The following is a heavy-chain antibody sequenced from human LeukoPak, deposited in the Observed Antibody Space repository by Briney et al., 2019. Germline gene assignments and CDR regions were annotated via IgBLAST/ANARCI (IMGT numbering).Heavy chain of an antibody. J-gene: IGHJ4*02. CDR2: IRSRPSTI. D-gene: IGHD7-27*01. Sequence: GGSLRLSCAASGFTLTSYSMNWVRQAPGKGLEWVSYIRSRPSTIYYADSVKGRFTISRDDAKNSLYLQMNSLRAEDTAIYYCVRDHHWGFDSWGQGTQVTVSS. CDR3: VRDHHWGFDS. CDR1: GFTLTSYS. V-gene: IGHV3-48*01.